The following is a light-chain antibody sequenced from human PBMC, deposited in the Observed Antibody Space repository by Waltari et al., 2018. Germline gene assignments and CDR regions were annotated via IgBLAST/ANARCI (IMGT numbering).Light chain of an antibody. J-gene: IGKJ1*01. Sequence: DIVMTQSPDSLAVSLGERATLNCKSSQSVLYFSNNKNYLSWCQQKPGQPPKLLIYWASTRESGVPDRFSGSGSGTDFTLTISSLQAEDVAVYYCQQYYTTPRTFGQGTKVEIQ. V-gene: IGKV4-1*01. CDR3: QQYYTTPRT. CDR1: QSVLYFSNNKNY. CDR2: WAS.